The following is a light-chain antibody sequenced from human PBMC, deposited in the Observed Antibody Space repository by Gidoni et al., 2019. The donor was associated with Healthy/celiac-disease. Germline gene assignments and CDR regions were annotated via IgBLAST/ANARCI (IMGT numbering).Light chain of an antibody. Sequence: QSAMTQSAAAPGPSGQSITISCTGTSIDVVGYNYVSCHQQNPDIAPKPMLYDVSNRPSGFSIRFSGSKSGNTASLTISGLQAEDVADYYYSSYTSSSTLVVFGGGTKLTVL. V-gene: IGLV2-14*01. J-gene: IGLJ2*01. CDR3: SSYTSSSTLVV. CDR1: SIDVVGYNY. CDR2: DVS.